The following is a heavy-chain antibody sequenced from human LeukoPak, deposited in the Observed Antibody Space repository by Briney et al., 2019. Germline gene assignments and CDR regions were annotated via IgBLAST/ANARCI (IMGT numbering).Heavy chain of an antibody. CDR1: GFTFSSYS. D-gene: IGHD4-17*01. V-gene: IGHV3-21*01. J-gene: IGHJ4*02. Sequence: PGGSLRLSCAASGFTFSSYSMNWVRQAPGKGLEWVSSISSSSSYIYYADSVKGRFTISRDNAKNSLYLQMNNLRAEDTAVYYCASQADSAYGDYNWGQGTLVTVSS. CDR3: ASQADSAYGDYN. CDR2: ISSSSSYI.